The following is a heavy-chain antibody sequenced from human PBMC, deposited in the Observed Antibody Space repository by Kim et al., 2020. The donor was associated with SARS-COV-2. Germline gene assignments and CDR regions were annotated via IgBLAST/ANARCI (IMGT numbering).Heavy chain of an antibody. CDR3: ARNRPSGYDSGIRCFDP. CDR2: VSPYNGNT. J-gene: IGHJ5*02. D-gene: IGHD3-10*01. CDR1: AYAFSNFG. V-gene: IGHV1-18*01. Sequence: ASVKVSCKASAYAFSNFGISWLRQAPGQGLEWMGWVSPYNGNTNYAQKVQGRVTMTTDTSATTAYMELTSLTSDDTAVYYCARNRPSGYDSGIRCFDPWGQGTLVTVSS.